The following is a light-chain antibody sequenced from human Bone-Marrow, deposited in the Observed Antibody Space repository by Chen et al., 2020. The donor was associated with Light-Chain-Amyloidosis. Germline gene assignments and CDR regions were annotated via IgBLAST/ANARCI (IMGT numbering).Light chain of an antibody. Sequence: QAVVTQEPSVTVSPGGTVTLTCGSCTGGVTSGHFPYGFQQKPGQAPRTLIYATSNRHSWPPARCSGSHLGGKAALTLSGAQREDEADYYCVIAEMYQEWVLGGGTRLTVL. CDR2: ATS. V-gene: IGLV7-46*01. CDR3: VIAEMYQEWV. CDR1: TGGVTSGHF. J-gene: IGLJ3*02.